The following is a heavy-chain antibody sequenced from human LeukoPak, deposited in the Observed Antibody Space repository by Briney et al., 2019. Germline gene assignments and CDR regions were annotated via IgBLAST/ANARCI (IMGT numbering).Heavy chain of an antibody. Sequence: ALVRVSCKASGYIFTKYYIHWVRRAPGQGLEWMGRINPSSGTTSYPQKFRGRVTMTRDTSTTTVYLDLSRLRSDDTALYYCARDRAFAGTKEDAFDNWGQGTMFTVSS. CDR1: GYIFTKYY. CDR2: INPSSGTT. CDR3: ARDRAFAGTKEDAFDN. V-gene: IGHV1-46*01. J-gene: IGHJ3*02. D-gene: IGHD3-3*02.